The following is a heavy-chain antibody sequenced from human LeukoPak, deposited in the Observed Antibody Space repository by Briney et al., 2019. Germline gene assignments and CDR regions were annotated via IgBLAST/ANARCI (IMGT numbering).Heavy chain of an antibody. D-gene: IGHD6-13*01. CDR2: ISSNGGST. J-gene: IGHJ3*02. CDR1: GFTFSSYA. CDR3: ARGGWGIAAAGINAFDI. Sequence: SGGSLRLSCAASGFTFSSYAMHWVRQAPGKGLEYVSAISSNGGSTYYANSVKGRFTISRDNSKNTLYLQMGSLRAEDMAVYYCARGGWGIAAAGINAFDIWGQGTMVTVSS. V-gene: IGHV3-64*01.